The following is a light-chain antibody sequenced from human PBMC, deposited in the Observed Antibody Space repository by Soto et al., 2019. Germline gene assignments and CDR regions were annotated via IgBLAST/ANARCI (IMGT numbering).Light chain of an antibody. V-gene: IGKV3-20*01. CDR3: QQCDSSRRT. J-gene: IGKJ1*01. Sequence: EIVLTQSPGTLSLSPGERATPSCRASQSVASDCLAWYRQRPGQAPRLLIYGASTRATGTPDRISGSGSGTDFTLTISRLEPEDFAVYFCQQCDSSRRTFGQGTRVEMK. CDR1: QSVASDC. CDR2: GAS.